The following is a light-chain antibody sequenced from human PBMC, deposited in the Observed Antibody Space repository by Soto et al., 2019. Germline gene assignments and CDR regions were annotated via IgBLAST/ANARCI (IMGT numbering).Light chain of an antibody. CDR3: QQSYSTPYT. CDR1: QSISSY. V-gene: IGKV1-39*01. Sequence: DIQMTQSPSSLPASVGDRVTITCRASQSISSYLIWFQQKAGKAPKLLIYAASSLQSGVPSRFSGSGTGTDFTLTISSLQPEDFATYYCQQSYSTPYTFGQGTKLEIK. J-gene: IGKJ2*01. CDR2: AAS.